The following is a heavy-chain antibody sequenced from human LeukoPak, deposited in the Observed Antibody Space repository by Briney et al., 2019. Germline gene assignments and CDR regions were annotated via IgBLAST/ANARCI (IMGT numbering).Heavy chain of an antibody. Sequence: SETPSLTCTVSGASITSYFWSWIRQPAGKGLEWIGRIYSSGSTNYNPSLKSRVTMSVDTSKNQFSLKLTSVTAADTAVYYCARGGGSPRGPLVYWGQGTLVTVSS. D-gene: IGHD1-26*01. CDR2: IYSSGST. CDR3: ARGGGSPRGPLVY. V-gene: IGHV4-4*07. CDR1: GASITSYF. J-gene: IGHJ4*02.